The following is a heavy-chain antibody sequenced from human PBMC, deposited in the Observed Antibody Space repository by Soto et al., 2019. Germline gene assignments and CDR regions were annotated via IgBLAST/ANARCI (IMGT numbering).Heavy chain of an antibody. CDR2: IYYSGST. V-gene: IGHV4-39*07. CDR3: ARGTHPGYCGGDCIYYYYYMDV. J-gene: IGHJ6*03. CDR1: GGPISSSSYY. Sequence: SETLSLTCTVSGGPISSSSYYWGWIRQPPGKGLEWIGSIYYSGSTYYNPSLKSRVTISVDTSKNQFSLKQNSVTAAGTAVYDGARGTHPGYCGGDCIYYYYYMDVWGKGTTVTVSS. D-gene: IGHD2-21*02.